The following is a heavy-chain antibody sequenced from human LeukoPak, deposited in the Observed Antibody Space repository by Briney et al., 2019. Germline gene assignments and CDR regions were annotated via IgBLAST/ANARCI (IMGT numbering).Heavy chain of an antibody. Sequence: GASVKVSCKASGYTFTSYAMHWVRQAPGQRLEWMGWINAGNGNTKYSQKFQGRVTITRDTSASTAYMELSSLGSEDTAVYYCASCGGDCLYYGMDVWGQGATVTVSS. J-gene: IGHJ6*02. D-gene: IGHD2-21*02. V-gene: IGHV1-3*01. CDR1: GYTFTSYA. CDR3: ASCGGDCLYYGMDV. CDR2: INAGNGNT.